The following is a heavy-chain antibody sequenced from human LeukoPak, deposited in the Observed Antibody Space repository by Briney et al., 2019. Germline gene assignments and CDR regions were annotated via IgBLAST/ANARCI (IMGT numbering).Heavy chain of an antibody. CDR2: ISHRGST. CDR1: GYSISNGYY. V-gene: IGHV4-38-2*02. Sequence: PSETLSLTCTVSGYSISNGYYWGWIRQPPGKGLEWVGSISHRGSTYYNPSLRSRVTISVDTSKNQFSLKLSSVTAADTAVYYCAREVHSAPFDYWGQGTLVTVSS. D-gene: IGHD3-10*01. J-gene: IGHJ4*02. CDR3: AREVHSAPFDY.